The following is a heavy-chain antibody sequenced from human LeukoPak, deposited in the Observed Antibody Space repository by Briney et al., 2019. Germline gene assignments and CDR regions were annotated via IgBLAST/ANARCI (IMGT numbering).Heavy chain of an antibody. CDR2: IYYSGST. Sequence: PSETLSLTCTVSGGSISSYYWSWTRQPPGKGLEWIGYIYYSGSTNYNPSLKSRVTVSVDTSKNQFSLKLSSVTAADTAVYYCASHDYGDWYFDYWGQGTLVTVSS. D-gene: IGHD4-17*01. V-gene: IGHV4-59*01. J-gene: IGHJ4*02. CDR3: ASHDYGDWYFDY. CDR1: GGSISSYY.